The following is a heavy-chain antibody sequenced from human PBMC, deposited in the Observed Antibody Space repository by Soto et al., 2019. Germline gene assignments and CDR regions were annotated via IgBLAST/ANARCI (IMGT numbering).Heavy chain of an antibody. CDR2: ISSSSSYI. D-gene: IGHD3-9*01. J-gene: IGHJ6*02. CDR3: ATLPPSSSGYDNRPYCYYSLDV. CDR1: GFTFSSYS. Sequence: GGSLRLSCAASGFTFSSYSMNWVRQAPGKGLEWVSSISSSSSYIYYADSVKGRFTISKDNAKNSLYLQMNSLRAEDTAVYYCATLPPSSSGYDNRPYCYYSLDVWGQGTTVTVSS. V-gene: IGHV3-21*01.